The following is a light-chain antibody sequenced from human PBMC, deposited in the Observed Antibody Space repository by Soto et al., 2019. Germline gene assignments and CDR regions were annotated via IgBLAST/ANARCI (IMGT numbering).Light chain of an antibody. CDR2: NAS. CDR1: KYVSTK. Sequence: EIVMMQSQGNVCLSRGETATLSCRPSKYVSTKLAWYQQRPGQTPRLLIYNASTRATGVPARFSGGGSVTEFSLTISSLQSDDLAVYYCQQYNTWPPIPFGQGTRLEI. V-gene: IGKV3-15*01. J-gene: IGKJ5*01. CDR3: QQYNTWPPIP.